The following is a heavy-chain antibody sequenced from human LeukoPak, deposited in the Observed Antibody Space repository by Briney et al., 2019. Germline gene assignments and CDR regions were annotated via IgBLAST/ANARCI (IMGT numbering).Heavy chain of an antibody. Sequence: PGGSLRLSCAASGFTFSSYCMHWVRQAPGKGRVWVSRINSDGKNTNYADSVKGRFTISRENAKNTLYLKMNSLRAEDTAVFYCARVRVISGDWGFLDYWGQGTLVTVSS. J-gene: IGHJ4*02. CDR2: INSDGKNT. V-gene: IGHV3-74*01. CDR3: ARVRVISGDWGFLDY. D-gene: IGHD3-16*02. CDR1: GFTFSSYC.